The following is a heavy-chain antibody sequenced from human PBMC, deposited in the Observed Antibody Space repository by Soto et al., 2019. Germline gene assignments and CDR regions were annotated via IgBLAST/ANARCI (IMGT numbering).Heavy chain of an antibody. Sequence: QVQLVQSGAEVKKPGSSVKVSCTTSGGTISSFGMNWVRQAPGQGLEWMGGIVPIDGSTKYAEKFQGRVTITADASTSTVYMDLSSLRSEDTAVYYCARSFTKSRRGGVAFDYWGQGTLPTVSP. CDR3: ARSFTKSRRGGVAFDY. CDR1: GGTISSFG. CDR2: IVPIDGST. V-gene: IGHV1-69*01. J-gene: IGHJ4*02. D-gene: IGHD3-3*01.